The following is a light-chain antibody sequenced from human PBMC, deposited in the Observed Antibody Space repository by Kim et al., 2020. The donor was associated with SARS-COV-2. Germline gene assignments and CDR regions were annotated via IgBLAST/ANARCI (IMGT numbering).Light chain of an antibody. J-gene: IGKJ2*01. Sequence: VSPGEIATLSCRASQSVSSNLAWYQKRPGQAPRLVIYGASTRAAGVPARFSGSVSGAEFTLTISNLQPEDCAVYYCQQYNKWMYTFGQGTKLEI. CDR2: GAS. CDR3: QQYNKWMYT. CDR1: QSVSSN. V-gene: IGKV3D-15*01.